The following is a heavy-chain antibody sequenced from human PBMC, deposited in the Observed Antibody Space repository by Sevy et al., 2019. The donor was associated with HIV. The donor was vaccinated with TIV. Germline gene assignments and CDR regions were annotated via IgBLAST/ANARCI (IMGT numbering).Heavy chain of an antibody. CDR3: ARPRAYYKHYYYGMDV. V-gene: IGHV3-30*03. Sequence: GGSLRLSCAASEFTFNNYGMHWVRQAPGKGLEWVALISNDGSNEYYADSVKGRFTISRDNFKNTLYLQMNSLRAEDTALYQCARPRAYYKHYYYGMDVWGQGTTVTVSS. CDR1: EFTFNNYG. J-gene: IGHJ6*02. CDR2: ISNDGSNE. D-gene: IGHD3-10*01.